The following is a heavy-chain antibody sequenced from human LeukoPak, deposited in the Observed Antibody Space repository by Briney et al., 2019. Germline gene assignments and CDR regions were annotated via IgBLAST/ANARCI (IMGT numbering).Heavy chain of an antibody. Sequence: PGGSLRLSCAASGFAISNFWMHWVRQAPGKGLVWVARIRYDGGVTMNADSVKGRFIISRDNAKNTLYLQMDSLRVEDTAVYYCVRDDYLSYWGQGALVTVSS. V-gene: IGHV3-74*03. CDR1: GFAISNFW. CDR2: IRYDGGVT. D-gene: IGHD4-11*01. J-gene: IGHJ4*02. CDR3: VRDDYLSY.